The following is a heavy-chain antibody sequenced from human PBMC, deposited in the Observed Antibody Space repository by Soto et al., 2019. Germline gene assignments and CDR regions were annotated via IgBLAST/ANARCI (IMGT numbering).Heavy chain of an antibody. CDR1: GGSVSSGSYY. D-gene: IGHD6-6*01. Sequence: SETLSLTCTVSGGSVSSGSYYWSWIRQPPGKGLEWIGYIYYSGSTNYNPSLKSRVTISVDTSKNQFSLKLSSVTAADTAVYYCATARRDNWFDPWGQGTLVTVSS. J-gene: IGHJ5*02. V-gene: IGHV4-61*01. CDR2: IYYSGST. CDR3: ATARRDNWFDP.